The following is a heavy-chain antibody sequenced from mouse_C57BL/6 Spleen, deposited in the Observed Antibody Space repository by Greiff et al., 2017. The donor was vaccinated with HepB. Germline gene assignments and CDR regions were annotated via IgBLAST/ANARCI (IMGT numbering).Heavy chain of an antibody. V-gene: IGHV1-26*01. CDR2: INPNNGGT. CDR1: GYTFTDYY. Sequence: VQLQQSGPELVKPGASVKISCKASGYTFTDYYMNWVKQSHGKSLEWIGDINPNNGGTSYNQKFKGKATLTVDKSSSTAYMELRSLTSEDSAVYYCARDSSGYGAWFAYWGQGTLVTVSA. D-gene: IGHD3-2*02. CDR3: ARDSSGYGAWFAY. J-gene: IGHJ3*01.